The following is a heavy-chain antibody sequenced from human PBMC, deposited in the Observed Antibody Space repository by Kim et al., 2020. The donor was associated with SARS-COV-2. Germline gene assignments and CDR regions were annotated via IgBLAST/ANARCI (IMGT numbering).Heavy chain of an antibody. V-gene: IGHV4-59*01. Sequence: SETLSLTCTVSGGSISSYYWSWIRQPPGKGLEWIGYIYYSGSTNYNPSLKSRVTISVDTSKNQFSLKLSSVTAADTAVYYCARVVTRGGKLNDLTLRWFDPWGQGTLVTVSS. CDR1: GGSISSYY. D-gene: IGHD5-18*01. J-gene: IGHJ5*02. CDR2: IYYSGST. CDR3: ARVVTRGGKLNDLTLRWFDP.